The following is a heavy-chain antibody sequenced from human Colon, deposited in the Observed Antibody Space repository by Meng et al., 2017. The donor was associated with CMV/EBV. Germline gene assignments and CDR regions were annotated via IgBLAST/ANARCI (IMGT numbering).Heavy chain of an antibody. J-gene: IGHJ4*02. CDR1: GYTFTSYG. CDR2: ISAYNGNT. V-gene: IGHV1-18*01. D-gene: IGHD2-2*01. CDR3: ARDRGELGYCSSTSCYRGEYFDY. Sequence: ASVKVSCKASGYTFTSYGISWVRQAPGQGLEWMGWISAYNGNTNYAQKLQGRATMTTDTSTSTAYMELRSLRSDDTAVYYCARDRGELGYCSSTSCYRGEYFDYWGQGTLVTVSS.